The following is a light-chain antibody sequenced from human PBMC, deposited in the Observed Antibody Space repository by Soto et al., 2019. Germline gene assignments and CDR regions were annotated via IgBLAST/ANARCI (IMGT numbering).Light chain of an antibody. CDR2: DVR. Sequence: QSVLTQPRSVSGSPGQSVTISCTGTRTDVGYYNYVSWFQHHPGKAPKLMIYDVRKRPSGVPDRFSGSKSGYTASLTISGLQAEDEADYYCCSYAGSTDVFGTGTKLTVL. CDR1: RTDVGYYNY. CDR3: CSYAGSTDV. V-gene: IGLV2-11*01. J-gene: IGLJ1*01.